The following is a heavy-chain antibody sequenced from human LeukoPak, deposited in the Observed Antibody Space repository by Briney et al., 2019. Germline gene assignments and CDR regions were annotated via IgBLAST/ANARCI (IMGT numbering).Heavy chain of an antibody. J-gene: IGHJ4*02. CDR2: INPNSGGT. V-gene: IGHV1-2*02. CDR1: GYTFTGYY. D-gene: IGHD2-2*01. Sequence: ASVKVSCKASGYTFTGYYMHCVRQAPGQGLEWMGWINPNSGGTNYAQKFQGRVTMTRDTSISTAYMELSRLRSDDTAVYYCARDFLYCSSTSCLRGYSYGYWFDYWGQGTLVPVSS. CDR3: ARDFLYCSSTSCLRGYSYGYWFDY.